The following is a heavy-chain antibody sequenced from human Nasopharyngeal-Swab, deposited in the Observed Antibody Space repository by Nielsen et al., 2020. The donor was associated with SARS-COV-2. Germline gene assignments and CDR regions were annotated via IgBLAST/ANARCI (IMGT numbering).Heavy chain of an antibody. V-gene: IGHV3-23*01. CDR3: AKDLRGPYFF. CDR1: GFTFSDYY. Sequence: GGSLRLSCAASGFTFSDYYMSWIRQAPGKGLEWVAAIVGSGDNSGSGGSTYYADSVKGRFTISRDNSKNTLSLQMNSLRAEDTAVYYCAKDLRGPYFFWGQGTLVTVSS. CDR2: IVGSGDNSGSGGST. D-gene: IGHD2/OR15-2a*01. J-gene: IGHJ4*02.